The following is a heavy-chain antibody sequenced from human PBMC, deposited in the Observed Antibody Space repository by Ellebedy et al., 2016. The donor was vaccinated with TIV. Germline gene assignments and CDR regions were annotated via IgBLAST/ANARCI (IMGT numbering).Heavy chain of an antibody. CDR2: IIPIFGTA. CDR3: VRDLSTADYRDY. J-gene: IGHJ4*02. V-gene: IGHV1-69*13. Sequence: ASVKVSCKASGGTFSSYAISWVRQAPGQGLEWMGGIIPIFGTANYAQKFQGRVTITADESTSTAYMELSSLRSEDTAVYYCVRDLSTADYRDYWGQGTLVTVSS. CDR1: GGTFSSYA. D-gene: IGHD4-11*01.